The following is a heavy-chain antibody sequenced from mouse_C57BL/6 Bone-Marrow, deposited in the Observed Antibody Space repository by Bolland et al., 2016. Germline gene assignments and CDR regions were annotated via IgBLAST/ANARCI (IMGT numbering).Heavy chain of an antibody. CDR2: N. CDR3: ARAFDY. Sequence: NNYNPSLKNRISITRDTSKNQFFLKLNSVTTEDTATYYCARAFDYWGQGTLV. V-gene: IGHV3-6*01. J-gene: IGHJ3*01.